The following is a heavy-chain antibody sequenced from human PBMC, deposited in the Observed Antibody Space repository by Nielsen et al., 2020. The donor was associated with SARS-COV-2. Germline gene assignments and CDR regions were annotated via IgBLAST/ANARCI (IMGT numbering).Heavy chain of an antibody. CDR1: GFPFDDYS. V-gene: IGHV3-49*03. D-gene: IGHD3-22*01. Sequence: GESLKISCTASGFPFDDYSMGWFRQAPGKGLEWVSFLRSKAYGETTEYAASAKGRFTISRDDSKSVAYLQMNSLKTEDTAVYYCTRVHTDHYYSPANKYWGQGTLVTVSS. CDR3: TRVHTDHYYSPANKY. J-gene: IGHJ4*02. CDR2: LRSKAYGETT.